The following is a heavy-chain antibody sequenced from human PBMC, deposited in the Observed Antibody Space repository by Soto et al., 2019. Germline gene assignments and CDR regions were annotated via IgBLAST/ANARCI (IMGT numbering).Heavy chain of an antibody. CDR1: GFSFGTST. Sequence: EVQLVESGGGLVKPGGSLRLSCAASGFSFGTSTMNWVRQAPGKGLEFVSSIGRTGIDRYYIDSVKGRFTISRDNAQNSLYLQMNSLRAGDTALYYCVCDDNRRYWGQGTLVTVSS. V-gene: IGHV3-21*01. CDR2: IGRTGIDR. CDR3: VCDDNRRY. J-gene: IGHJ4*02. D-gene: IGHD1-1*01.